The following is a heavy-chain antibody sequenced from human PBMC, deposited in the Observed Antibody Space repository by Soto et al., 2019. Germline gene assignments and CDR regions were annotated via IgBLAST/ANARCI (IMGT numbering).Heavy chain of an antibody. CDR1: GFTFSSYG. V-gene: IGHV3-30*18. CDR3: AKDLREVPSDVDTAMARDYYGMDV. J-gene: IGHJ6*02. CDR2: ISYDGSNK. D-gene: IGHD5-18*01. Sequence: HPGGSLRLSCAASGFTFSSYGMHWVRQAPGKGLEWVAVISYDGSNKYYADSVKGRFTISRDNSKNTLYLQMNSLRAEDTAVYYCAKDLREVPSDVDTAMARDYYGMDVWGQGTTVTVSS.